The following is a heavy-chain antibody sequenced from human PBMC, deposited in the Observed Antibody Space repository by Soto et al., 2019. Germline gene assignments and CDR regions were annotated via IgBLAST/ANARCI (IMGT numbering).Heavy chain of an antibody. D-gene: IGHD3-9*01. Sequence: EVQLLESGGGLVQPGGSLRLSCAASGFTFSSYAMSWVRQAPGKGLEWVSAISGSGGSTYYADSVKGRFTISRDNSKNTLYSQMNRLRGEGTAVNYRAKNGAVLNCCEGYNWFDPWGQGTLVTVSS. J-gene: IGHJ5*02. V-gene: IGHV3-23*01. CDR2: ISGSGGST. CDR3: AKNGAVLNCCEGYNWFDP. CDR1: GFTFSSYA.